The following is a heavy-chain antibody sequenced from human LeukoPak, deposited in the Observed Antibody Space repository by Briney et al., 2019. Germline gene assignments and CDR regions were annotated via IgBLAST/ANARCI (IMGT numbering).Heavy chain of an antibody. CDR1: GFTFSSYS. D-gene: IGHD4-17*01. V-gene: IGHV3-21*01. Sequence: PGGSLRLSCAASGFTFSSYSMNWIRQAPGKGLEWVSSISSSTSYIYYADSVKGRFTISKDSAKNSLYLQMSSLRAEDTAEYYCARAGGSTVSHSDYWGQGTLVTVSS. CDR3: ARAGGSTVSHSDY. J-gene: IGHJ4*02. CDR2: ISSSTSYI.